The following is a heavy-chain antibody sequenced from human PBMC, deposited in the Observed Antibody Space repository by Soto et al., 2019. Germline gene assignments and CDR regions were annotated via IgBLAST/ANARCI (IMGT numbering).Heavy chain of an antibody. CDR3: ARDLGYCSGGSCYDGYYYYGMDV. D-gene: IGHD2-15*01. J-gene: IGHJ6*02. V-gene: IGHV4-59*12. CDR2: IYYSGSA. CDR1: GGSINSYF. Sequence: PSETLSLTCTVSGGSINSYFWTWIRQSPGKGLQWIGYIYYSGSAYYNPSHQSRVTISVDKSKNQFSLKLSSVTAADTAVYYCARDLGYCSGGSCYDGYYYYGMDVCGQGTTVTV.